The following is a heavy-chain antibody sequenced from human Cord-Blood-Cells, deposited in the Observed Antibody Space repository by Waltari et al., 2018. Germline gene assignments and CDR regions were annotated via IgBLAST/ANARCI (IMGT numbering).Heavy chain of an antibody. CDR1: GYTLTDLS. D-gene: IGHD4-4*01. CDR3: ASNYPELNWFDP. J-gene: IGHJ5*02. CDR2: FDPEDGET. V-gene: IGHV1-24*01. Sequence: QVQLVQSGAEVKKPGASVKVSCKVSGYTLTDLSMHLVRQAPGKGLEWMGGFDPEDGETIYAQKFQGRVTMTEDTSTDTAYMELSSLRSEDTAVYYCASNYPELNWFDPWGQGTLVTVSS.